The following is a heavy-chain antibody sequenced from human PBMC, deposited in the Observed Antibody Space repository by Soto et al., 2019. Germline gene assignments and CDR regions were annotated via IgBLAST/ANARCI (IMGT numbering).Heavy chain of an antibody. D-gene: IGHD3-16*01. V-gene: IGHV1-69*01. CDR2: IIPVFGRV. CDR3: ANSRGGTFLGYHGMDI. Sequence: QVQLVQSGPEVKKTGTSVKVSCKASGGTFSSRAISWVRQAPGQGLEWMGGIIPVFGRVNYAEKFQDRVTITEDEYTGTVYMELSSLRSEDTALYYCANSRGGTFLGYHGMDIWGQGTTVSVSS. CDR1: GGTFSSRA. J-gene: IGHJ6*02.